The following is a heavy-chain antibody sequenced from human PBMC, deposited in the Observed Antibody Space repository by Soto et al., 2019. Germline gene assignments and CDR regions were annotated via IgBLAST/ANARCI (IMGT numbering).Heavy chain of an antibody. V-gene: IGHV3-21*01. CDR1: GFTFSSYS. J-gene: IGHJ4*02. CDR2: ISSSSSYI. CDR3: ARDWDCSGGSCYFDY. Sequence: ESGGGLVKPGGSLRLSCAASGFTFSSYSMNWVRQAPGKGLEWVSSISSSSSYIYYADSVKGRFTISRDNAKNSLYLQMNSLRAEDTAVYYCARDWDCSGGSCYFDYWGQGTLVTVSS. D-gene: IGHD2-15*01.